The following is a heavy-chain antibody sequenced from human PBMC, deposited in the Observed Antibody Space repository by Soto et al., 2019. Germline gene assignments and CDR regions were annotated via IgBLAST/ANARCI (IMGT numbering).Heavy chain of an antibody. V-gene: IGHV1-18*01. CDR2: ISAYNGNT. Sequence: ASVKGACKASGYTFTSYGISWVRQPPGQGLEWMGWISAYNGNTNYAQKLQGRVTMTTDTSTSTAYMELRSLRSDDTAVYYCARADVVLMVSASITWFDPWGQGPLVTVSS. CDR3: ARADVVLMVSASITWFDP. D-gene: IGHD2-8*01. CDR1: GYTFTSYG. J-gene: IGHJ5*02.